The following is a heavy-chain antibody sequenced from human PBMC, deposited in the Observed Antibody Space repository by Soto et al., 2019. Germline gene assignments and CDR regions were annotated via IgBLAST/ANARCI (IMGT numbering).Heavy chain of an antibody. CDR1: GFTFSSYA. D-gene: IGHD1-1*01. CDR2: ISGSGGST. J-gene: IGHJ4*02. CDR3: AKPPTPPVDY. V-gene: IGHV3-23*01. Sequence: PGGSLRLSCAASGFTFSSYAMSWIRQAPGKGLEWVSAISGSGGSTYYADSVKGRFTISRDNSKNTLYLQMNSLRDEDTAVYYCAKPPTPPVDYWGQGTLVTVSS.